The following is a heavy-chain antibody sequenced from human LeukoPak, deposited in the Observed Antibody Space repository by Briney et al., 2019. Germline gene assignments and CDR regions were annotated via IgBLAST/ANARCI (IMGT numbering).Heavy chain of an antibody. CDR2: ISGSGGST. CDR1: GFTFSSYA. V-gene: IGHV3-23*01. D-gene: IGHD6-13*01. CDR3: AKALRGLGRSSWTLDY. Sequence: GGSLRLSCAASGFTFSSYAMSWVRQAPGKGLEWVSAISGSGGSTYYADSVKGRFTISRDNSKNTLYLQMNSLRAEDTAVYYCAKALRGLGRSSWTLDYWGQGTLVTVSS. J-gene: IGHJ4*02.